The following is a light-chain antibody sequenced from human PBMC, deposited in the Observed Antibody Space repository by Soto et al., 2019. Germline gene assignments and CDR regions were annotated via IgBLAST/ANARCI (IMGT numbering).Light chain of an antibody. V-gene: IGLV1-51*01. J-gene: IGLJ1*01. CDR3: GTSNTSLSGDV. Sequence: QSVLTRPPSVSAAPGQKVTISCSGSSSNIGNSYVAWYQQLPGTAPKLIIYDSNKRPSGIPDRLSGSKSGTSATLGITGLQSGDEGDYYGGTSNTSLSGDVFGTGTKGTAL. CDR1: SSNIGNSY. CDR2: DSN.